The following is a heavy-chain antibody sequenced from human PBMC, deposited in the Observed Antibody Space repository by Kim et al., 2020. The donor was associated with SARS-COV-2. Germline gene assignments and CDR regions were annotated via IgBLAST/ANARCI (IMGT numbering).Heavy chain of an antibody. D-gene: IGHD2-15*01. CDR1: GGSVSSGSYY. V-gene: IGHV4-61*01. J-gene: IGHJ4*02. CDR2: IYDSGST. Sequence: SETLSLTCTVSGGSVSSGSYYWSWIRQPPGKGLEWIGYIYDSGSTNYNPSLKSRVTTSVDTSKNQFSLKLSPVTAADTAVYYCARGWGDIVVVVAATPPSCDSWGPGTLVTVSS. CDR3: ARGWGDIVVVVAATPPSCDS.